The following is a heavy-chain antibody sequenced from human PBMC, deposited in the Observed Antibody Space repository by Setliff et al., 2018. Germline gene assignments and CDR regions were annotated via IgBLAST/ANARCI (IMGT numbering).Heavy chain of an antibody. CDR1: GISITSGHY. V-gene: IGHV4-38-2*01. CDR3: ASPRRDDLDTPFDAFDL. J-gene: IGHJ3*01. Sequence: PSETLSLTCDASGISITSGHYWGWIRQPPGKGLEWIATIYHRGRTYYNPSLDSRVTISLDTSKNQYSLRLRSVTAADTAVYYCASPRRDDLDTPFDAFDLWGQGTTVTVSS. CDR2: IYHRGRT. D-gene: IGHD1-1*01.